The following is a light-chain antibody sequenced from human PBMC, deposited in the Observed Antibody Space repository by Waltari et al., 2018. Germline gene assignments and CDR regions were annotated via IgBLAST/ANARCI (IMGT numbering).Light chain of an antibody. CDR1: QIITTW. Sequence: DIQMTQSPSTLSASIGDRVTITCRASQIITTWLAWYQQQPGKAPQLLIYKSYTLESGVPSRFSGSGSGTEFTLTISSLQPYDFATYYCQQYNTYWTFGQGTKVEIK. CDR2: KSY. V-gene: IGKV1-5*03. J-gene: IGKJ1*01. CDR3: QQYNTYWT.